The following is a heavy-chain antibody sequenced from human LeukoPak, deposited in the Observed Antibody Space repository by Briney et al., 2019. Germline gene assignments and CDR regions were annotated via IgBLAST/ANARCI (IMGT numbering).Heavy chain of an antibody. V-gene: IGHV4-39*07. J-gene: IGHJ4*02. Sequence: PSETLSLTCTVSGGSISSSSYYWGWIRQPPGKGLEWIGSIYYSGSTYYNPSLKSRVTISVDTSKNQFSLKLSSVTAADTAVYYCARALIWQQLSYFDYWGQGTLVTVSS. CDR3: ARALIWQQLSYFDY. D-gene: IGHD6-13*01. CDR2: IYYSGST. CDR1: GGSISSSSYY.